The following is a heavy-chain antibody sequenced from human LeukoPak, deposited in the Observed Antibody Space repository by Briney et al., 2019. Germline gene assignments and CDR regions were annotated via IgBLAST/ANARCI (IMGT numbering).Heavy chain of an antibody. CDR3: ARSTRITIFGVVIPSYFDY. J-gene: IGHJ4*02. CDR2: ISSSGSTI. D-gene: IGHD3-3*01. CDR1: GFTFSSYE. V-gene: IGHV3-48*03. Sequence: GGSLRLSCAASGFTFSSYETNWVRQAPGKGLEWVSYISSSGSTIYYADSVKGRFTISRDNAKNSLYLQMNSLRAEDTAVYYCARSTRITIFGVVIPSYFDYWGQGTLVTVSS.